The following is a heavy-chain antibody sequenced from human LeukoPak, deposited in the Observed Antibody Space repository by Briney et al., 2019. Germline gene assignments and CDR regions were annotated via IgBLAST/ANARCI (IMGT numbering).Heavy chain of an antibody. CDR1: GVSISSGIYC. CDR3: ARDWGYYDSSGYYFEDAFDI. Sequence: PSETLSLTCTVSGVSISSGIYCWSWIRQPAGKGLEWIGRIYHSGSTYYNPSLKSRVTISVDTSKNQFSLKLSSVTAADTAVYYCARDWGYYDSSGYYFEDAFDIWGQGTMVTVSS. J-gene: IGHJ3*02. V-gene: IGHV4-61*02. D-gene: IGHD3-22*01. CDR2: IYHSGST.